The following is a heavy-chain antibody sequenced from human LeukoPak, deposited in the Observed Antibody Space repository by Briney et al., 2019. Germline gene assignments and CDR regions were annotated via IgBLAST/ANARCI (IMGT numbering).Heavy chain of an antibody. D-gene: IGHD5-12*01. CDR1: GYTFSNYW. Sequence: GGSLRLSCAASGYTFSNYWMSWVRQAPGKGLEWVAHINQDGSEEHYMDSVKARFTISRDNAKNSLSLQMNSLRAEDTALYYCVRDGGVSGYDLLDYWGRGTLVTVSS. V-gene: IGHV3-7*01. CDR3: VRDGGVSGYDLLDY. J-gene: IGHJ4*02. CDR2: INQDGSEE.